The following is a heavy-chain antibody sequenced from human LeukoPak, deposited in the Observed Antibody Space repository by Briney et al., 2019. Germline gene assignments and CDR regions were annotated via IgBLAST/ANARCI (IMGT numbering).Heavy chain of an antibody. J-gene: IGHJ4*02. CDR2: IRYDGSNK. CDR3: AKGRLAYYDSSGSLRH. CDR1: GFTFSSYG. Sequence: PGGSLRLSCAASGFTFSSYGMHWVRQAPGKGLEWVAFIRYDGSNKYYADSVKGRFTISRDNSKNTLYLQMNSLRAEDTAVYYCAKGRLAYYDSSGSLRHWGQGTLVTVSS. V-gene: IGHV3-30*02. D-gene: IGHD3-22*01.